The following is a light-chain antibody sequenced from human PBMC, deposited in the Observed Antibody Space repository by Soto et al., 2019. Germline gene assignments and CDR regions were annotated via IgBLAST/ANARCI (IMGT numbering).Light chain of an antibody. CDR1: QSLSSGY. V-gene: IGKV3-20*01. Sequence: EIVLTQSPGTLSLSPGERATLSCRASQSLSSGYLAWYQQKLGQAPRLLIYDVSSRATGIPHRFSGSGSGTDFTLTISSLAPEDFAVYCCQQYSSSPYTFGQGTKLEIK. CDR3: QQYSSSPYT. CDR2: DVS. J-gene: IGKJ2*01.